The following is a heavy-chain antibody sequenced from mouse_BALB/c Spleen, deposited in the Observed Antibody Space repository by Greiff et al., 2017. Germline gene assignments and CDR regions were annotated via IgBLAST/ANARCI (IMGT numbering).Heavy chain of an antibody. CDR2: ILPGSGST. CDR3: ARRVYYGNYGFAY. CDR1: GYTFSSYW. J-gene: IGHJ3*01. D-gene: IGHD2-1*01. V-gene: IGHV1-9*01. Sequence: VQLHQSGAELMKPGASVKISCKATGYTFSSYWIEWVKQRPGHGLEWIGEILPGSGSTNYNEKFKGKATFTADTSSNTAYMQLSSLTSEDSAVYYCARRVYYGNYGFAYWGQGTLVTVSA.